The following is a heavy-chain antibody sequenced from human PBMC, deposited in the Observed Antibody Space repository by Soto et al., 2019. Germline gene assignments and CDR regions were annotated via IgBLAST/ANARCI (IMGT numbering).Heavy chain of an antibody. V-gene: IGHV3-48*03. J-gene: IGHJ4*02. CDR3: ARVGCSSIWCVTQFAN. Sequence: GGSLTLACAASGFAFSSYEMNWVRQAPGTGLESVSYISSSGSTIYYADCVRCRFTISRDSSSSMLYLQMNNLKPEDSAIYYCARVGCSSIWCVTQFANWGQGTLVTVSS. CDR1: GFAFSSYE. CDR2: ISSSGSTI. D-gene: IGHD2-2*01.